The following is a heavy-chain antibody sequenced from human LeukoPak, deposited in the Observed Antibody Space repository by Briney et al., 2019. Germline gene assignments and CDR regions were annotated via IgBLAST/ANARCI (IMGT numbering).Heavy chain of an antibody. CDR2: ISSSSSYI. V-gene: IGHV3-21*01. J-gene: IGHJ4*02. Sequence: KPGGSLILSCAASGFTFSSYSMNWVRQAPGKGLEWVSSISSSSSYIYYADSVKGRFTISRDNAKNSLYLQMNSLRAEDTAVYYCARGIAAAGNYWGQGTLVTVSS. CDR3: ARGIAAAGNY. CDR1: GFTFSSYS. D-gene: IGHD6-13*01.